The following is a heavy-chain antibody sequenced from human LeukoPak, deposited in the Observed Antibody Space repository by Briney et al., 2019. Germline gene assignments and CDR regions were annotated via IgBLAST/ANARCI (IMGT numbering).Heavy chain of an antibody. Sequence: SETLSLTCAVSGDSITSYYFSWIRQPPGKGLEWIGYIYYSGSTNYNPSLKSRVTISVDTSKNQFSLKLSSVTAADTAVYYCARQNQDDFWSGYKNRGPFDYWGQGTLVTVSS. CDR2: IYYSGST. CDR1: GDSITSYY. D-gene: IGHD3-3*01. J-gene: IGHJ4*02. CDR3: ARQNQDDFWSGYKNRGPFDY. V-gene: IGHV4-59*08.